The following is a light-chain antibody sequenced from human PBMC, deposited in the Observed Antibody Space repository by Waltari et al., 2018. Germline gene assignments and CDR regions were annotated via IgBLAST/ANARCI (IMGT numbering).Light chain of an antibody. CDR1: SGHSTHA. Sequence: QPVLTQSPSASASLGDSVKLTCTLSSGHSTHAIAWHQQQPEKGPRYLMKINYDGSDIKGDGIPDRFSGSISGAERYLTISSLQSEDEGDYYCQTWDSGIQVFGGGTKLTVL. V-gene: IGLV4-69*02. CDR2: INYDGSD. CDR3: QTWDSGIQV. J-gene: IGLJ3*02.